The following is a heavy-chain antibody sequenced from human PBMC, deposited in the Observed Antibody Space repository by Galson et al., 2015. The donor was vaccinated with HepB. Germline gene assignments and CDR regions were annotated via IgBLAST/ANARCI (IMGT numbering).Heavy chain of an antibody. J-gene: IGHJ4*02. Sequence: SLRLSCAASGFTVSSHYMSWVRQAPGKGLEWVSVIYSGCSTSYADSVKGRFTISRDNSENTLYLQMNRLRAEDTAVYYCARCGGDCYPFNFDYWGQGTLVTVSS. V-gene: IGHV3-53*01. CDR3: ARCGGDCYPFNFDY. CDR1: GFTVSSHY. D-gene: IGHD2-21*02. CDR2: IYSGCST.